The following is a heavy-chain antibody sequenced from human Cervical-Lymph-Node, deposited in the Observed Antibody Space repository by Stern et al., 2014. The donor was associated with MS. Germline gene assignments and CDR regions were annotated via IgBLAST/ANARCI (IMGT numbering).Heavy chain of an antibody. V-gene: IGHV3-20*04. J-gene: IGHJ3*02. CDR1: GFTFDDYG. D-gene: IGHD2-15*01. Sequence: EVQLVESGGGVVRPGGSLRLSCAASGFTFDDYGMNWVRPAPGKGLEWVSSINWSGRSTGYADSVKGRFTISRDNAKNSLYLQMNSLRAEDTALYYCARKGRSIVNAFDIWGQGTMVTVSS. CDR3: ARKGRSIVNAFDI. CDR2: INWSGRST.